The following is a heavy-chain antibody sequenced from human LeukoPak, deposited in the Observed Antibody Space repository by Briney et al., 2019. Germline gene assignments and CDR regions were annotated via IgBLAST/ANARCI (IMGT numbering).Heavy chain of an antibody. CDR1: GGTFNDYY. CDR3: ARGILVTVYATFDY. V-gene: IGHV4-34*01. CDR2: VIHSGRT. J-gene: IGHJ4*02. D-gene: IGHD2-8*01. Sequence: SETLSLTCAVYGGTFNDYYWTWIRQSPGKGLEWIGEVIHSGRTNYNPSLERRVAISVDPSKNHFSLKLISVTAADTAVYYCARGILVTVYATFDYWGQGAPVTVSS.